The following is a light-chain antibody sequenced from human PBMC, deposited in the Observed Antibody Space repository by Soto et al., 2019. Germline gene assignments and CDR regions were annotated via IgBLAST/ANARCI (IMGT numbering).Light chain of an antibody. J-gene: IGKJ1*01. V-gene: IGKV3-11*01. CDR3: QQRSNWRRT. CDR2: DAS. Sequence: EIVFTQSPATLSLSPGGRDTLSCRGSQSVSSYLAWYQQKLGQAPRLLIYDASNRATGIPARFSGSGSGTDLTLTISSLEPEDFAVYYCQQRSNWRRTFGQGTKVDIK. CDR1: QSVSSY.